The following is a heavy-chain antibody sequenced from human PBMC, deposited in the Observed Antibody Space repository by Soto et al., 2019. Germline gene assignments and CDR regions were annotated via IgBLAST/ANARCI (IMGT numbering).Heavy chain of an antibody. Sequence: EVQLVESGGGLVQPGGSLRLSCAASGFTFSTYSMNWVRQAPGKGLEWVSYISYSGSTIYYADSVKGRFTISRDNAKNSLYLQMISLRDEDTAVYYYARGASSSWSGELFDYWGQGTLVTVSS. CDR3: ARGASSSWSGELFDY. CDR2: ISYSGSTI. V-gene: IGHV3-48*02. D-gene: IGHD6-13*01. J-gene: IGHJ4*02. CDR1: GFTFSTYS.